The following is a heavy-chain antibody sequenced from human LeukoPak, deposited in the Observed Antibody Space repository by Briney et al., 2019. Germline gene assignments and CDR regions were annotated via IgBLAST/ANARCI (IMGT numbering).Heavy chain of an antibody. D-gene: IGHD5-18*01. CDR3: ARDVDTAMGSEYYYYGMDV. V-gene: IGHV3-23*01. CDR1: GFTFRSHD. J-gene: IGHJ6*02. CDR2: ISGSGGST. Sequence: GGSLRLSCAASGFTFRSHDMSWVRQAPGKGLEWVSAISGSGGSTYYADSVKGRFTISRDNSKNTLYLQMNSLRAEDTAVYYCARDVDTAMGSEYYYYGMDVWGQGTTVTVSS.